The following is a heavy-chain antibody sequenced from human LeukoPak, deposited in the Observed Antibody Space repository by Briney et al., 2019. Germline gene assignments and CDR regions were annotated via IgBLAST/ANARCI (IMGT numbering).Heavy chain of an antibody. V-gene: IGHV4-59*01. CDR2: FYNSGSS. CDR1: GFTFSSYW. CDR3: TRGAGWLIDY. D-gene: IGHD3-16*01. Sequence: GSLRLSCAASGFTFSSYWMSWVRQAPGKGLEWIGYFYNSGSSTYNPSLKSRVTISVDTSKEQFSLKVNSVTAADTAVYYCTRGAGWLIDYWGQGILVTVSS. J-gene: IGHJ4*02.